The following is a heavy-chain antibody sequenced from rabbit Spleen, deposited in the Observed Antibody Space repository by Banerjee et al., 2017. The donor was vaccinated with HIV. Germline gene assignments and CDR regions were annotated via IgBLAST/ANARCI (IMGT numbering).Heavy chain of an antibody. CDR1: GFSFISGYY. CDR2: INTATAKG. J-gene: IGHJ4*01. Sequence: VESGGDLVKPGTSLTLTCTASGFSFISGYYMCWVRQAPGKGLEWIGCINTATAKGVYATWAKGRFAISRTSSTTVTLQMTSLTAADTATYFCARDLTSVIGWNFNLWGQGPWSPS. CDR3: ARDLTSVIGWNFNL. V-gene: IGHV1S40*01. D-gene: IGHD1-1*01.